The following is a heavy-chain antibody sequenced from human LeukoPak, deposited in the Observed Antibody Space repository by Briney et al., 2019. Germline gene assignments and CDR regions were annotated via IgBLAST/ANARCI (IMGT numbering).Heavy chain of an antibody. CDR2: ISYDGSNK. CDR3: AKDRRWHLLPNAFDI. J-gene: IGHJ3*02. V-gene: IGHV3-30-3*01. CDR1: GFTFSSYA. Sequence: GGSLRLSCAASGFTFSSYAMHWVRQAPGKGLEWVAVISYDGSNKYYADSVKGRFTISRDNSKNTLYLQMNSLRAEDTAVYYCAKDRRWHLLPNAFDIWGQGTMVTVSS. D-gene: IGHD1-14*01.